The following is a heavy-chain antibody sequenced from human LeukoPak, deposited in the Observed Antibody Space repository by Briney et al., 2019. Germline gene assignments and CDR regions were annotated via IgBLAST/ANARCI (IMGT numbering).Heavy chain of an antibody. CDR1: GYSFTTYW. J-gene: IGHJ4*02. D-gene: IGHD2-2*01. Sequence: GESLKISCKASGYSFTTYWIGWVRQMPGKGLEWMGIIYPGDSDTRYSPSFQGQVTISADKSISTAYLQWSSLKASDTAMYYCARHSRARYCSSTSCYGGIDYCGQGTLVTVSS. CDR3: ARHSRARYCSSTSCYGGIDY. V-gene: IGHV5-51*01. CDR2: IYPGDSDT.